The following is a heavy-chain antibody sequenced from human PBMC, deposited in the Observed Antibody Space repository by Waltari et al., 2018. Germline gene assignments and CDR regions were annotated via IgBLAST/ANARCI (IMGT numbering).Heavy chain of an antibody. CDR2: IYYSGST. Sequence: QLQLQESGPGLVKPSEPLSLTCTVSVGSISRSRYYWGWIRQPPGKGLEWIGSIYYSGSTYYNPSLKSRVTISVDTSKNQFALKLSSVTAADTAVYYCARESYGDYGIKIWGQGTMVTVSS. D-gene: IGHD4-17*01. CDR1: VGSISRSRYY. V-gene: IGHV4-39*07. CDR3: ARESYGDYGIKI. J-gene: IGHJ3*02.